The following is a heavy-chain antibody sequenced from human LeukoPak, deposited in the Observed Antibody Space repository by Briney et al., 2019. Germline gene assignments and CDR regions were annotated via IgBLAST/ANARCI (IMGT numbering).Heavy chain of an antibody. CDR2: IIPIFGTA. J-gene: IGHJ4*02. D-gene: IGHD6-13*01. Sequence: ASVTVSFKASGGTFSSYAISWVRQAPGQGLEWMGGIIPIFGTANYAQKFQGRVTITADKSTSTAYMELSSLRSEDTAVYYCAHGGIAAATYYFDYWGQGTLVTVSS. CDR1: GGTFSSYA. V-gene: IGHV1-69*06. CDR3: AHGGIAAATYYFDY.